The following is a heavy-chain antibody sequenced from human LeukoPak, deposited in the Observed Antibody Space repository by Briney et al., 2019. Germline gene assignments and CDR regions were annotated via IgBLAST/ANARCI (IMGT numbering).Heavy chain of an antibody. CDR2: INTDGSSS. J-gene: IGHJ4*02. D-gene: IGHD4-17*01. V-gene: IGHV3-74*01. CDR3: ARDREDYGDFGY. Sequence: GGSLRLSCADSGFTFSSYWMHWVRQAPGKGLMWVSRINTDGSSSNYAGSVKGRFTISRDNAKNTLYLQMNSLRAEDTAVYYCARDREDYGDFGYWGQGTLVTVSS. CDR1: GFTFSSYW.